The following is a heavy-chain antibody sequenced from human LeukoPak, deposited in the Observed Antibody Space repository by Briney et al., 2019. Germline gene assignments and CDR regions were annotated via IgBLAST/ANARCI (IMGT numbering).Heavy chain of an antibody. D-gene: IGHD3-16*02. J-gene: IGHJ5*02. V-gene: IGHV4-59*12. Sequence: SETLSLTCTVSGGSISSYYWSWIGQSPGKGLEWIGYIYYPGTSYNPSLKSRVTISVDTSKNQFSLKLSSVTAADTAVYYCARDYLPHYDYVWGSYRYPWFDPWGQGTLVTVSS. CDR1: GGSISSYY. CDR3: ARDYLPHYDYVWGSYRYPWFDP. CDR2: IYYPGT.